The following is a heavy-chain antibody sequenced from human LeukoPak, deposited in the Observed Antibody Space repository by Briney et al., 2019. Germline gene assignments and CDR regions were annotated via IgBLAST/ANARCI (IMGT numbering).Heavy chain of an antibody. V-gene: IGHV4-59*01. CDR1: GGSNTSYY. D-gene: IGHD3-3*01. Sequence: SETLSLTCTVSGGSNTSYYWSWIRQPPGKGLEWIGYIYSSGGTNYNPSLKSRVTISVDTSKNQFSLKLISVTAAYTAVYYCARGGVLARRAFDIWGQGTMVTVSS. CDR2: IYSSGGT. J-gene: IGHJ3*02. CDR3: ARGGVLARRAFDI.